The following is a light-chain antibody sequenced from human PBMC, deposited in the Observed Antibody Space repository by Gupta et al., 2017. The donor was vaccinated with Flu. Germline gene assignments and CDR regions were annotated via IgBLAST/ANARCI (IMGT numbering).Light chain of an antibody. Sequence: GESATLSCRTTQGVSVNLAWYQQKLGQAPRLLIYAASTRATGVPARFSGSGSGTQFTLTITSLQSEDVAVYYCQQHNHWPPAFGGGTKVETK. J-gene: IGKJ4*01. CDR1: QGVSVN. CDR3: QQHNHWPPA. V-gene: IGKV3-15*01. CDR2: AAS.